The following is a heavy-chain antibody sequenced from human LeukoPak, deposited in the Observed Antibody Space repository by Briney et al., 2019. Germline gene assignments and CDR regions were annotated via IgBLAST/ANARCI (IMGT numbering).Heavy chain of an antibody. D-gene: IGHD3-9*01. V-gene: IGHV4-59*01. Sequence: PPETLSLTCTVSGGSISSYYWSWIRQPPGKGLEWIGYIYYSGSTNYNPSLKSRVTISVDTSKNQFSLKLSSVTAADTAVYYCARTDYDILTGYHPPDYWGQGTLVTVSS. CDR3: ARTDYDILTGYHPPDY. CDR1: GGSISSYY. CDR2: IYYSGST. J-gene: IGHJ4*02.